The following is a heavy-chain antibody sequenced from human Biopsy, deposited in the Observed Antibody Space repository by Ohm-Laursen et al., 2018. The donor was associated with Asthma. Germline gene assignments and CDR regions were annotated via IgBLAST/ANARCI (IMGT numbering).Heavy chain of an antibody. V-gene: IGHV1-69*13. CDR1: GGTFSNFA. CDR2: IMTVFGTK. Sequence: VKISCKVPGGTFSNFAISWVRQAPGQGLEWLGGIMTVFGTKNYAQKFQGRVTITADESTSTAYMEVTSLRSEDTAIYYCARCQVGYSSGWSLLLKKIYYSGMDVWGQGTAVTVSS. CDR3: ARCQVGYSSGWSLLLKKIYYSGMDV. J-gene: IGHJ6*02. D-gene: IGHD6-19*01.